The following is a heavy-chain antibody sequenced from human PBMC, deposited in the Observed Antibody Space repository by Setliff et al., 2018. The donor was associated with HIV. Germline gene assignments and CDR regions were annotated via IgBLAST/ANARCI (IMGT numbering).Heavy chain of an antibody. CDR3: ARVPTSSWYVTTQRTKEYFHH. CDR2: VNHSGNT. J-gene: IGHJ1*01. Sequence: SETLSLTCAVYGGSFSGYYWNWIRQPPGKGLEWIGEVNHSGNTHYNPSVKSRVTISVDTSKNQFSLKLSSVTAADTAVYYCARVPTSSWYVTTQRTKEYFHHWGQGTLVTVSS. V-gene: IGHV4-34*01. D-gene: IGHD6-13*01. CDR1: GGSFSGYY.